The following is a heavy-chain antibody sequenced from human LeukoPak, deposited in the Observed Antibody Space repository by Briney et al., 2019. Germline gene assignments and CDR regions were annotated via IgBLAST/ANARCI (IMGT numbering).Heavy chain of an antibody. CDR2: IKGDGSSI. J-gene: IGHJ4*02. Sequence: GGSLRPSCAASGFTFSNYWMAWVRQAPGKGLEWVANIKGDGSSIYYVDSVKGRFTISRDNAKNSLYLQMNSLRAEDTAVYYCARDISGDSSSTDYWGQGTLVTVSS. CDR1: GFTFSNYW. CDR3: ARDISGDSSSTDY. D-gene: IGHD6-6*01. V-gene: IGHV3-7*01.